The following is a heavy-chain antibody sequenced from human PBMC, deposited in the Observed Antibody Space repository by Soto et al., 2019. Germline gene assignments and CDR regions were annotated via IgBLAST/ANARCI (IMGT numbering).Heavy chain of an antibody. CDR3: ALVEREYDFWSGYSLSRAFDI. V-gene: IGHV1-18*01. CDR2: ISAYNGNT. Sequence: GASVKLSCKASGYTFTSYGISWVRQATGQGLERLGWISAYNGNTNYAQKLQGRVTMTTDSSSSTAYMELRSLRSDDTAVYYFALVEREYDFWSGYSLSRAFDIWGQGTMVTVSS. J-gene: IGHJ3*02. D-gene: IGHD3-3*01. CDR1: GYTFTSYG.